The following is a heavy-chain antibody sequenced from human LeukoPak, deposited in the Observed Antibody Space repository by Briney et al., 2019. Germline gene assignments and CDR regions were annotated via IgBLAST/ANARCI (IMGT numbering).Heavy chain of an antibody. Sequence: ASVKVSCKASGYTFTCYYMHWVRQAPGQGLEWMGRINPNSGGTNYAQKFQGRVTMTRDTSISTAYMKLSRLRSDDTAVYYCARPHTVLYNWFDPWGQGTLVTVSS. J-gene: IGHJ5*02. CDR1: GYTFTCYY. CDR2: INPNSGGT. D-gene: IGHD4-11*01. CDR3: ARPHTVLYNWFDP. V-gene: IGHV1-2*06.